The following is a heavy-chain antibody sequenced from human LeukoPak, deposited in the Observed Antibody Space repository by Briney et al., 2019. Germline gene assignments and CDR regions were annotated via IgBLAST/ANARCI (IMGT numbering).Heavy chain of an antibody. CDR3: AKESSHIGTPPFDY. CDR2: ISGSGLA. Sequence: PGGSLRLSCAASGFTFSSYAMSWVRQTPEKGLEWVSGISGSGLAFYANSVKGRFTISRDNSKNTLYLQMNSLRAEDTAIYYCAKESSHIGTPPFDYWGHGTLVTVSS. V-gene: IGHV3-23*01. CDR1: GFTFSSYA. J-gene: IGHJ4*01. D-gene: IGHD1-14*01.